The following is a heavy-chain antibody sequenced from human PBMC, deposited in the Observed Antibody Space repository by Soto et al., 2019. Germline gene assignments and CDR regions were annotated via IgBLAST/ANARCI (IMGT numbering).Heavy chain of an antibody. Sequence: GASVKVSCKASGYTFTGYYMHWVRQAPGQGLEWMGWINPNSGGTNYAQKFQGRVTMTRDTSISTAYMELSRLRPDDTAVYYCARVNVVVVAATREYYFDYWGQGTLVTVSS. D-gene: IGHD2-15*01. CDR3: ARVNVVVVAATREYYFDY. J-gene: IGHJ4*02. V-gene: IGHV1-2*02. CDR2: INPNSGGT. CDR1: GYTFTGYY.